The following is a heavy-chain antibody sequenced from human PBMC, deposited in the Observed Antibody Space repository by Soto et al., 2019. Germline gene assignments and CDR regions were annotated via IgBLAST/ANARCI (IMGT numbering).Heavy chain of an antibody. CDR1: GYTFTTYA. J-gene: IGHJ4*02. Sequence: GASVKVSCKASGYTFTTYAIHWVRQAPGQRLEWMGWINAGHGNTKYSQKFQGRVTITRDTSASTAYMELGSLKSEDTAMFYCARAMGSTTREKHFDYWGQGTLVTVSS. D-gene: IGHD1-26*01. CDR2: INAGHGNT. V-gene: IGHV1-3*01. CDR3: ARAMGSTTREKHFDY.